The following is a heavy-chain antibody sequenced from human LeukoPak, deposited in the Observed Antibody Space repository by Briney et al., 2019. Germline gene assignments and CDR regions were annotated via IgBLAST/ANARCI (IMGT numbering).Heavy chain of an antibody. D-gene: IGHD2-8*01. CDR2: IYYSGST. CDR3: ARGDHGFVLDY. CDR1: GGSFSGYY. V-gene: IGHV4-59*01. J-gene: IGHJ4*02. Sequence: SETLSLSCAVYGGSFSGYYWSWIRQPPGKGLKWIGYIYYSGSTNYNPSLKSRVTISVDTSKNQFSLKLSSVTAADTAVYYCARGDHGFVLDYWGQGTLVTVSS.